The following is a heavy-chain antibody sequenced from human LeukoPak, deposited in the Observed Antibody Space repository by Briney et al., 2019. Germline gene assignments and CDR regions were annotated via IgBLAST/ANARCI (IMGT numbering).Heavy chain of an antibody. V-gene: IGHV1-46*01. CDR1: GYTFTSYY. D-gene: IGHD2-2*01. CDR3: ARDRLTPYCSSTSCPYYYYYGMDV. J-gene: IGHJ6*02. CDR2: INPSGGST. Sequence: ASVTVSCKASGYTFTSYYMHWVRQAPGQGLEWMGIINPSGGSTSYAQKFQGRVTMTRDTSTSTVYMELSSLRSEDTAVYYCARDRLTPYCSSTSCPYYYYYGMDVWGQGTTVTVSS.